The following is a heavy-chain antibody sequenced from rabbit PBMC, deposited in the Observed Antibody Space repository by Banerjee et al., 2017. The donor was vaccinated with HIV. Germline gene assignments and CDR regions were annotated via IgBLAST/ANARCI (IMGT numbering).Heavy chain of an antibody. CDR2: IYAGSSGST. CDR3: ARGYVGYGYAAGLEL. J-gene: IGHJ4*01. V-gene: IGHV1S40*01. Sequence: QSLEESGGDLVKPGASLTLTCTASGFDLSSYYYMSWVRQAPGKGLEWIGCIYAGSSGSTYYASWAKGRFTISKTSSTTVTLQVTSLTAADTATYFCARGYVGYGYAAGLELWGPGTLVTVS. D-gene: IGHD6-1*01. CDR1: GFDLSSYYY.